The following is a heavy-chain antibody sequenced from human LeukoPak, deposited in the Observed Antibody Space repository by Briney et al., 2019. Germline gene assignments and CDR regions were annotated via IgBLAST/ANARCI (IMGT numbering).Heavy chain of an antibody. CDR1: GFTFRSHA. CDR2: ISISGDKT. D-gene: IGHD2-2*01. V-gene: IGHV3-23*01. J-gene: IGHJ4*02. CDR3: AKEVRPNDY. Sequence: GGSLRLSCAASGFTFRSHAMTWVRQAPGKGQEWVSAISISGDKTYYTDSVKGRFTISRDNSKNTVYLQMNSLRPDDTAVYYCAKEVRPNDYWGQGTLVTVSS.